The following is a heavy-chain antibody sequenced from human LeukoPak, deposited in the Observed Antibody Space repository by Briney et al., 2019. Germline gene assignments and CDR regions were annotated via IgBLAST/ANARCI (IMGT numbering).Heavy chain of an antibody. CDR1: GYTFTGYY. V-gene: IGHV1-2*02. CDR2: INPNSGGT. Sequence: ASVKVSCKASGYTFTGYYIHWVRQAPGQGLEWLGWINPNSGGTNYAQKFQGRVTMTTDTSISTAYMELSRLRSDDTAVYYCARDRRITMVRGVIIAHFDYWGQGTLVTVSS. D-gene: IGHD3-10*01. J-gene: IGHJ4*02. CDR3: ARDRRITMVRGVIIAHFDY.